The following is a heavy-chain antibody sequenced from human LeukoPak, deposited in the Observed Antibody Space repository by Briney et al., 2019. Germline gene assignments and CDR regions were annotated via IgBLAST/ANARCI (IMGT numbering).Heavy chain of an antibody. CDR2: ISSSGSTI. CDR3: ASGYSYGFDY. CDR1: GFTFSSYS. Sequence: SGGPLRLSCAASGFTFSSYSMNWVRQAPGKGLEWVSYISSSGSTIYYADSVKGRFTISRDNAKNSLYLQMNSLRAEDTAVYYCASGYSYGFDYWGQGTLVTVSS. J-gene: IGHJ4*02. D-gene: IGHD5-18*01. V-gene: IGHV3-48*04.